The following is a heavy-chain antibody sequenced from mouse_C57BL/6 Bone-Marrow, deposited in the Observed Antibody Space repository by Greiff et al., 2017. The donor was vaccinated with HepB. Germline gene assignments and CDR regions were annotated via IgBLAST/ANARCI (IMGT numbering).Heavy chain of an antibody. CDR1: GFNIQNTY. D-gene: IGHD2-1*01. J-gene: IGHJ2*01. CDR2: IDPANGNT. V-gene: IGHV14-3*01. Sequence: EVQLQQSVAELVRPGASVKLSCTASGFNIQNTYMHWVKQRPEQGLEWIGRIDPANGNTKYAPKFQGKATITADTSSNTAYLQLSSLTSEDTAIYYCDYGNSYFDYWGQGTTLTVSS. CDR3: DYGNSYFDY.